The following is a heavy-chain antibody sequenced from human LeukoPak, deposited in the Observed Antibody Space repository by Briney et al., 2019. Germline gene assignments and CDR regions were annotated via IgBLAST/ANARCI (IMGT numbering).Heavy chain of an antibody. CDR2: IRYDGSNK. J-gene: IGHJ4*02. CDR3: AKDKWQLVHEYYFDY. V-gene: IGHV3-30*02. D-gene: IGHD6-13*01. Sequence: PGGSLRLSCAASGFTFSSHWMTWVRQAPGKGLEWVAFIRYDGSNKYYADSVKGRFTISRDNSKNTLYLQMNSLRAEDTAVYYCAKDKWQLVHEYYFDYWGQGTLVTVSS. CDR1: GFTFSSHW.